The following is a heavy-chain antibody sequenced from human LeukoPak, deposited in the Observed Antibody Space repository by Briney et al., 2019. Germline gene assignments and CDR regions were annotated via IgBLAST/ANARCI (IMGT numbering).Heavy chain of an antibody. D-gene: IGHD2-2*01. CDR3: ARDHASVVVPAAPSGAFDI. CDR2: ISYDGSNK. CDR1: GFTFSSYA. V-gene: IGHV3-30-3*01. J-gene: IGHJ3*02. Sequence: GGSLRLSCAASGFTFSSYAMHGVRQAPGKGLEWVAVISYDGSNKYYADSVKGGFTISRDNSKNTLYLQMNSLRAEDTAVYYCARDHASVVVPAAPSGAFDIWGQGTMVTVSS.